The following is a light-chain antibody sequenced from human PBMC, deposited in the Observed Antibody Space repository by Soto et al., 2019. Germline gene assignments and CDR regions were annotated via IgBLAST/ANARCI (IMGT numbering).Light chain of an antibody. J-gene: IGKJ2*01. CDR1: HNIVTY. Sequence: DIHMAQSPPSLSASVGDRVTITCRASHNIVTYLNWYQQKAGKAPSLLIYEASHLQSGVPFRFFGSGSGTDFTLPIDTLKHEDSATDYCQQSHSTPATFGPGTKLEIK. V-gene: IGKV1-39*01. CDR3: QQSHSTPAT. CDR2: EAS.